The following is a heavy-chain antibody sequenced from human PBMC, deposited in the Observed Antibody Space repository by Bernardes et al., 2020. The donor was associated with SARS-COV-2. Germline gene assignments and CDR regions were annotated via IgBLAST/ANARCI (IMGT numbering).Heavy chain of an antibody. Sequence: ASVKVSCKASGYTFTSYDINWVRQATGQGLEWMGWMNPNSGNTGYAQKFQGRVTMTRNTSISTAYMELSSLRSEDTAVYYCARIPPYNWNDDEYYFDYCGQRTLVTVSS. CDR1: GYTFTSYD. J-gene: IGHJ4*02. CDR3: ARIPPYNWNDDEYYFDY. V-gene: IGHV1-8*01. D-gene: IGHD1-20*01. CDR2: MNPNSGNT.